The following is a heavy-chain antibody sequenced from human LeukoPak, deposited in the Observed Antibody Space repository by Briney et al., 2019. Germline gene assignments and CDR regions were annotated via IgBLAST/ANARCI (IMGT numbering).Heavy chain of an antibody. V-gene: IGHV4-39*01. J-gene: IGHJ4*02. CDR1: GGSISSSSYY. CDR2: IYYSGST. CDR3: ARRTYDFWSGYFAHNFDY. Sequence: SETLSLTCTVSGGSISSSSYYWGWIRQPPGKGLEWIGSIYYSGSTYYNPSLKSRVTISVDTSKNQFSLKLSSVTAADTAVYYCARRTYDFWSGYFAHNFDYWGQGTLVTVSS. D-gene: IGHD3-3*01.